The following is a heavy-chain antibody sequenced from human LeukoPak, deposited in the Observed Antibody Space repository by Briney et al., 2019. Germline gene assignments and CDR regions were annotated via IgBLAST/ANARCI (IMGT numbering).Heavy chain of an antibody. CDR3: ARGAGTTLSHFDY. CDR1: GFTFSAYA. J-gene: IGHJ4*02. Sequence: GGSLRLSCEASGFTFSAYAMTWVRQAPGKGLEWVSSIGSDNKPHYSESVKGRFAISRDNSKNTLFLQLHNLRVEDTALYYCARGAGTTLSHFDYWGQGTLVSVSS. D-gene: IGHD1-1*01. CDR2: IGSDNKP. V-gene: IGHV3-23*05.